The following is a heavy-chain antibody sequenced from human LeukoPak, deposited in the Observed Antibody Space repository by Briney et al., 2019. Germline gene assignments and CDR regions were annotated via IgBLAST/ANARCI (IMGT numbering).Heavy chain of an antibody. CDR2: IYYSGST. Sequence: SETLSLTCTVSGGSISSSSYYWGWIRQPPGKGLEWIGSIYYSGSTYYNPSLKSRVTISVDTSKNQFSLKLSSVTAADTAVYYCARAYDSSDKIAFDIWGQGTMVTVSS. V-gene: IGHV4-39*07. CDR3: ARAYDSSDKIAFDI. D-gene: IGHD3-22*01. J-gene: IGHJ3*02. CDR1: GGSISSSSYY.